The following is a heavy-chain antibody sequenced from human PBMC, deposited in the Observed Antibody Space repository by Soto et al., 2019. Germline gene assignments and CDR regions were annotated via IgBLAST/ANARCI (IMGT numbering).Heavy chain of an antibody. V-gene: IGHV3-72*01. CDR3: TCWIAARCS. CDR2: TKNRSQRYTI. Sequence: EVQLVESGGDLVQPGGSLRLSCAASGFTLSDHYMDWVRQAPGKGLEWVARTKNRSQRYTIEYAASGKGRFTISRDDSKTSLYLQMNSLKSDDTAMYYCTCWIAARCSWGQGTLVTVAS. J-gene: IGHJ4*02. CDR1: GFTLSDHY. D-gene: IGHD6-6*01.